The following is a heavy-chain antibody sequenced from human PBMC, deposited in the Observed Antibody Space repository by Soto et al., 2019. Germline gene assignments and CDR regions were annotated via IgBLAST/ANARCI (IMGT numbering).Heavy chain of an antibody. Sequence: QVQLVQSGAEVKKPGSSVKVSCKASGGTFSSYAISWVRQAPGQELEWMGGIIPIFGTANYAQKFQGRVTITADESTSTAYMELSSLRSEDTAVYYCASTLSGSSWLRQAYYFDYWGQGTLVTVSS. V-gene: IGHV1-69*01. CDR3: ASTLSGSSWLRQAYYFDY. D-gene: IGHD6-13*01. CDR2: IIPIFGTA. CDR1: GGTFSSYA. J-gene: IGHJ4*02.